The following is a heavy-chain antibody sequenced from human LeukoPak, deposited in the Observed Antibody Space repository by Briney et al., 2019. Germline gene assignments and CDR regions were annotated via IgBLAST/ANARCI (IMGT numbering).Heavy chain of an antibody. CDR1: GGTFSSYA. V-gene: IGHV1-69*05. J-gene: IGHJ4*02. CDR2: IIPIFGTA. CDR3: ARGPHYYDSSGYWNY. D-gene: IGHD3-22*01. Sequence: GASVKVSCKASGGTFSSYAISLVRQAPGQGLEWMGGIIPIFGTANYAQKFQGRVTITTDESTSTAYMELSSLRSEDMAVYYCARGPHYYDSSGYWNYWGQGTLVTVSS.